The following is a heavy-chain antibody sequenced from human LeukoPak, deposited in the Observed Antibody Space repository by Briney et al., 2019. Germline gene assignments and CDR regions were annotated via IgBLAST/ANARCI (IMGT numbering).Heavy chain of an antibody. D-gene: IGHD2-8*01. CDR3: ARGGFGYVYFDY. V-gene: IGHV3-7*01. J-gene: IGHJ4*02. CDR2: IKGDGSEK. Sequence: RPGGSLRLSCAASGFTFSAYWMSWVRQAPGKGLEWVAHIKGDGSEKYYVDSVKGGFTISTDNAKSSLYLHMNSLRAEDTALYYCARGGFGYVYFDYWGQGSLVTVSS. CDR1: GFTFSAYW.